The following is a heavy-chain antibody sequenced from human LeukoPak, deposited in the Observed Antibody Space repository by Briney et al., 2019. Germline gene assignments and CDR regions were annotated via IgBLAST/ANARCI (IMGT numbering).Heavy chain of an antibody. J-gene: IGHJ6*03. CDR1: GFTFSSYN. CDR3: AKDWSAAGRYYMDV. D-gene: IGHD6-13*01. V-gene: IGHV3-21*01. Sequence: GGSLRLSCAASGFTFSSYNMNWVRKAPGKGLEWVSSISSGSNYIYYADSVKGRFTISRDNAKNSLYLQMNSLRAEDTAVYYCAKDWSAAGRYYMDVWGKGTTVTVSS. CDR2: ISSGSNYI.